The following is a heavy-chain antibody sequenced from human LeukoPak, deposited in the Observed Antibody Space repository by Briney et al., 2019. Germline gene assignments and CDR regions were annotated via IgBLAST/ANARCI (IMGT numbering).Heavy chain of an antibody. CDR2: MNPNSGNT. Sequence: GASVKVSCKASGYTFTSYDINWVRQAPGQGLEWMGWMNPNSGNTGYAQKFQGRVTMTRNTSISTAYMELSSLRSEDTAVYYCARLHEYSSSFLEDYWGQGTLVTVSS. D-gene: IGHD6-6*01. J-gene: IGHJ4*02. V-gene: IGHV1-8*01. CDR3: ARLHEYSSSFLEDY. CDR1: GYTFTSYD.